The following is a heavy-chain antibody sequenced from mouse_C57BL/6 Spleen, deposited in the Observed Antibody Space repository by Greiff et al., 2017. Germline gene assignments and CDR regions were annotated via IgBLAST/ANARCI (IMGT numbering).Heavy chain of an antibody. V-gene: IGHV1-54*01. D-gene: IGHD2-5*01. J-gene: IGHJ3*01. CDR1: GYAFTNYL. CDR2: LNPGSGGT. CDR3: ARDYYSNRGCAY. Sequence: QVQLKQSGAELVRPGTSVKVSCKASGYAFTNYLIEWVKQRPGQGLEWIGVLNPGSGGTNYNEKFKGKATLTADKSSSTAYMQLSSLTSEDSAVYFCARDYYSNRGCAYWGQGTLVTVSA.